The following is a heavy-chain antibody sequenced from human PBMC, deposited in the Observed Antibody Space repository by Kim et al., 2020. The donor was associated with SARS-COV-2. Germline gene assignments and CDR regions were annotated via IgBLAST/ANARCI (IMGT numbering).Heavy chain of an antibody. CDR2: ISAYNGNT. J-gene: IGHJ6*02. CDR3: ARGTGFGELLRFAYYYGMDV. D-gene: IGHD3-10*01. Sequence: ASVKVSCKASGYTFTSYGISWVRQAPGQGLEWMGWISAYNGNTNYAQKLQGRVTMTTDTSTSTAYMELRSLRSDDTAVYYCARGTGFGELLRFAYYYGMDVWGQGTTVTVSS. CDR1: GYTFTSYG. V-gene: IGHV1-18*01.